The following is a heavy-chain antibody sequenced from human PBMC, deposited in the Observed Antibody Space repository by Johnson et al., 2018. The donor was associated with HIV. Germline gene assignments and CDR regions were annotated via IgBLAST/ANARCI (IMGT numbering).Heavy chain of an antibody. V-gene: IGHV3-7*04. D-gene: IGHD6-19*01. CDR2: IKQDGSEK. J-gene: IGHJ3*02. Sequence: VQLVESGGGLVQPGGSLRLSCAASGFTFSSYWMSWVRQAPGKGLEWVANIKQDGSEKYYVDSVKGRFTISRDNAKNSEYLQMNSLRVADTALYYCARGGSTAGFDIWGQGKRVTVSS. CDR1: GFTFSSYW. CDR3: ARGGSTAGFDI.